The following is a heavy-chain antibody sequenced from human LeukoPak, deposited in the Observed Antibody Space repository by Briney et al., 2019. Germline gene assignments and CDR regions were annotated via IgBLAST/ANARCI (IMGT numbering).Heavy chain of an antibody. D-gene: IGHD3-22*01. Sequence: GGSLRLSCAASGFTFSDYYMSWIRQAPGKGLEWVSYISSSGSTIYYADSVKGRFTISRDSAKNSLYLQMNSLRAEDTAVYYCARSYYYDSNASSGYWGQGTLVTVSS. CDR3: ARSYYYDSNASSGY. CDR2: ISSSGSTI. J-gene: IGHJ4*02. V-gene: IGHV3-11*01. CDR1: GFTFSDYY.